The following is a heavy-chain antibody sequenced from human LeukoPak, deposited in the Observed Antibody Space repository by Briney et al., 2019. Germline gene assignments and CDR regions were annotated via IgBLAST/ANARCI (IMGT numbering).Heavy chain of an antibody. CDR3: ARGFRNGPFDC. CDR2: ISWNSGSI. D-gene: IGHD2-8*01. CDR1: GFTFDDYA. V-gene: IGHV3-9*01. J-gene: IGHJ4*02. Sequence: GRSLRLSCAASGFTFDDYAMHWVRHAPGKGLEWVSGISWNSGSIGYADSVKGRFTISRDNAKNSHFLQMNSLRVEDTAFYYCARGFRNGPFDCWGQGTLVTVSS.